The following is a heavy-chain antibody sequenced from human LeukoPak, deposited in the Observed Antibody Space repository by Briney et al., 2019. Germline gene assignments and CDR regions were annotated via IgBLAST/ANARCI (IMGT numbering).Heavy chain of an antibody. J-gene: IGHJ5*02. CDR2: INHSGST. Sequence: SETLSLTCAVYGGSFSGYYWSWIRQPPGKGLEWIGEINHSGSTNYNPSLKSRVTISVDTSKNQFSLKLSSVTAADTAVYYCARGDYGASYWFDPWGQGTLVTVSS. D-gene: IGHD4-17*01. CDR3: ARGDYGASYWFDP. V-gene: IGHV4-34*01. CDR1: GGSFSGYY.